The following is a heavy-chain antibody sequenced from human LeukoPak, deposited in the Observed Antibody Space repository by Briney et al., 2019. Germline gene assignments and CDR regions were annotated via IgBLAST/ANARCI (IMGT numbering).Heavy chain of an antibody. CDR1: GGSLSSSNW. D-gene: IGHD6-6*01. CDR3: ARDRAARPIRYFDL. J-gene: IGHJ2*01. V-gene: IGHV4-4*02. Sequence: PSGTLSLTCAVSGGSLSSSNWWSWVRPPPGKGLEWIGEIYHSGSTNYNPSLKSRVTISVDTSKNQFSLKLSSVTAADTAVYYCARDRAARPIRYFDLWGRGTLVTVSS. CDR2: IYHSGST.